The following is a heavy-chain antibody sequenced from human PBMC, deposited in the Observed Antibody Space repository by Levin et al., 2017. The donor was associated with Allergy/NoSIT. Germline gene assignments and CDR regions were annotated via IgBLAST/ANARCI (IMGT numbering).Heavy chain of an antibody. J-gene: IGHJ3*02. CDR2: IYYSGST. CDR1: GGSISSGDYY. D-gene: IGHD4/OR15-4a*01. V-gene: IGHV4-30-4*01. Sequence: LRLSCTVSGGSISSGDYYWSWIRQPPGKGLEWIGYIYYSGSTYYNPSLKSRVTISVDTSKNQFSLKLSSVTAADTAVYYCARVSDYDLAAFDIWGQGTMVTVSS. CDR3: ARVSDYDLAAFDI.